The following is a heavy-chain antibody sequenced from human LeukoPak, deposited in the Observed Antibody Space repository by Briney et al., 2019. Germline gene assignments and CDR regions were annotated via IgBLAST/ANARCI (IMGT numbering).Heavy chain of an antibody. J-gene: IGHJ6*03. CDR1: GFTFTSSA. CDR3: AARSGYDHSYYMDV. D-gene: IGHD5-12*01. Sequence: SVKVSYKASGFTFTSSALQWVRQARGQRLEWIGWIVVGSGNTNYAQKFQERVTITRDMSTSTAYMELSSLRSEDTAVYYCAARSGYDHSYYMDVWGKGTTVTVSS. CDR2: IVVGSGNT. V-gene: IGHV1-58*01.